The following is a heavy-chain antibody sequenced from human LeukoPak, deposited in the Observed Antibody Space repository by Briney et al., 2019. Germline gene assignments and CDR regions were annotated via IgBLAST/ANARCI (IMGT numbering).Heavy chain of an antibody. D-gene: IGHD6-13*01. V-gene: IGHV3-30*18. CDR3: AKDLGAAAGDY. J-gene: IGHJ4*02. CDR1: GFTFSSYG. CDR2: ISYDGSNK. Sequence: PGGSLRLSCAASGFTFSSYGMHWVRQAPGKGLEWVAVISYDGSNKYYADSVKGRFTISRDNSKNTLYLQMNSLRAEDTAVYYCAKDLGAAAGDYWGQGTLVTVSS.